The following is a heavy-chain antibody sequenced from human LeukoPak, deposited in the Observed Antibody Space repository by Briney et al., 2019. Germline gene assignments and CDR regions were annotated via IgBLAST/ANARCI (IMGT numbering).Heavy chain of an antibody. D-gene: IGHD6-19*01. J-gene: IGHJ4*02. CDR3: ARVGSPDSENSGWKLFFDY. Sequence: ASVKVSCKASGYRFSNYGITWVRQAPGQGLECMAWISAYNGDTNYAQNFQGRLTMTTDTSTNTAYMELRSLRSDDTAVYYCARVGSPDSENSGWKLFFDYWGQGTLVTVSS. CDR2: ISAYNGDT. CDR1: GYRFSNYG. V-gene: IGHV1-18*01.